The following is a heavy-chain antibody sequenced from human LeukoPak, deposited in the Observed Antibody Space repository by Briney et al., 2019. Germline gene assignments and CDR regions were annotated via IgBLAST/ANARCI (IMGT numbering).Heavy chain of an antibody. CDR3: ARGSGKQWLVGDWYFDL. D-gene: IGHD6-19*01. V-gene: IGHV1-3*01. CDR2: INPANGHT. J-gene: IGHJ2*01. Sequence: ASEKVSCKASGYTIISYAVHWVRQAAGQRLEWMGWINPANGHTKYSQKFQGRVTITRDTSASTAYMELSSLRSEETAVYYCARGSGKQWLVGDWYFDLWGRGTLATVSS. CDR1: GYTIISYA.